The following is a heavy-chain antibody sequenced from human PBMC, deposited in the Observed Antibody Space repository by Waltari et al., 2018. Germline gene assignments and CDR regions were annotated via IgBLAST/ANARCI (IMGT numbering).Heavy chain of an antibody. J-gene: IGHJ3*02. Sequence: QVQLLQSGAEVKKPGSSVKVSCKASGGSFSHYAISWGRQAPGQGLEWRGGIIPLFGKTNYAQKFQGRLTITADESTTIAYMDLSSLRFEDTAVYYCARGSYSSSWFNLKAFHIWGQGTMVTVSS. CDR2: IIPLFGKT. CDR3: ARGSYSSSWFNLKAFHI. D-gene: IGHD6-13*01. CDR1: GGSFSHYA. V-gene: IGHV1-69*01.